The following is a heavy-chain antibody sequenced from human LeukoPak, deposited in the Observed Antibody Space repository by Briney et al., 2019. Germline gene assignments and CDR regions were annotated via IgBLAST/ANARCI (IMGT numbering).Heavy chain of an antibody. CDR3: AKPTAGHFDY. Sequence: PGGSLRLSCAASGFTVSGNYMTWVRQAPGKGLEWVSVVYSGGATYYADSVKGRFTISRDNSKNMLYLQMNSLRAEDTAVYFCAKPTAGHFDYWGQGTLVTVSS. D-gene: IGHD6-13*01. J-gene: IGHJ4*02. CDR2: VYSGGAT. CDR1: GFTVSGNY. V-gene: IGHV3-66*04.